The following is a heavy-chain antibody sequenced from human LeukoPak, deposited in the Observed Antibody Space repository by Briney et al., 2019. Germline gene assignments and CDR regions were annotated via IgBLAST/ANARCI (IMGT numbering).Heavy chain of an antibody. CDR2: SNPSDSET. CDR3: ARQRGDSGSINWFDP. V-gene: IGHV5-51*01. D-gene: IGHD3-10*01. Sequence: GESLQISCKSSGYGFSIYWIAWVRQMPGKGLEWMGASNPSDSETRYSPSFQGQVTISVDKSITAAYLLWSSLKALDSAMFYCARQRGDSGSINWFDPWGQGTLVSVSS. J-gene: IGHJ5*02. CDR1: GYGFSIYW.